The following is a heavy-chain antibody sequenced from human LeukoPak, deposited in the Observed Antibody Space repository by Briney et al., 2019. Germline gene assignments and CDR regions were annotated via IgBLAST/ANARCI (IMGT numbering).Heavy chain of an antibody. CDR2: IYYSGST. CDR3: ARAPYSSSHDY. Sequence: SETLSLTCTVSGGSISSSSYYWGWIRQPPGKGLEWIGSIYYSGSTYYNPSLKSRVTISVDTSKNQFSLELSSVTAADTAVYYCARAPYSSSHDYWGQGTLVTVSS. V-gene: IGHV4-39*07. D-gene: IGHD6-13*01. J-gene: IGHJ4*02. CDR1: GGSISSSSYY.